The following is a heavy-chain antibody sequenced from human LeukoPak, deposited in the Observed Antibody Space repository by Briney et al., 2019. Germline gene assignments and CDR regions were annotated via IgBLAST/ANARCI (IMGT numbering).Heavy chain of an antibody. CDR3: ARDRGSSQPLPYYGMDV. CDR2: IWYDGSNK. CDR1: GFTFSSYG. J-gene: IGHJ6*02. D-gene: IGHD6-13*01. V-gene: IGHV3-33*01. Sequence: GGSLRLSCAASGFTFSSYGMHWVRQAPGKGLEWVADIWYDGSNKYYADSVKGRFTISRDNSKNTLYLQMNSLRAEDTAVYYCARDRGSSQPLPYYGMDVWGQGTTVTVSS.